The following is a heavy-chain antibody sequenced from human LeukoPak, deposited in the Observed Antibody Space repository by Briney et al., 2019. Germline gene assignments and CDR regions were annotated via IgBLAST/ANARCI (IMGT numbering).Heavy chain of an antibody. J-gene: IGHJ3*02. CDR3: ARAVTVTAAFDI. Sequence: ASVKVSCKASGGTFSSYAISWVRQAPGQGLEWMGRIIPILGIANYAQKFQGRVTITADKSTSTAYMELSSLRSEDTAVYCCARAVTVTAAFDIWGQGTMVTVSS. V-gene: IGHV1-69*04. CDR2: IIPILGIA. CDR1: GGTFSSYA. D-gene: IGHD4-11*01.